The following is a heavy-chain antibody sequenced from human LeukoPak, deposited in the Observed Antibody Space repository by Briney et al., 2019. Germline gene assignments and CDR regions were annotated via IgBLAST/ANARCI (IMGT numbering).Heavy chain of an antibody. V-gene: IGHV3-23*01. Sequence: GGSLRLSCAASGFTFSSYAMSWVRQAPGKGLEWVSAISGSGGSTYYADSVKGRFTISRDNSKNTLYLQMNSLRAEDTAVYYCAKDQLQYYYGSGSYYKNAFDIWGQGTMVTVSS. J-gene: IGHJ3*02. CDR1: GFTFSSYA. CDR2: ISGSGGST. D-gene: IGHD3-10*01. CDR3: AKDQLQYYYGSGSYYKNAFDI.